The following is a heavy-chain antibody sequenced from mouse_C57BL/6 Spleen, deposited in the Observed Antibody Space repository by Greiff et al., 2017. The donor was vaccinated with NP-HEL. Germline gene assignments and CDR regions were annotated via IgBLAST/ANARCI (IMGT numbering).Heavy chain of an antibody. CDR1: GYSITSGYD. Sequence: EVQLQESGPGLVKPSQSLSLTCTVSGYSITSGYDWHWIRHFPGNKLEWMGYISYSGSTNYNPSLKSRISITHDTSKNHFFLKLNSVTTEDTATYYCARGDGTGLDYWGQGTTLTVSS. CDR2: ISYSGST. CDR3: ARGDGTGLDY. V-gene: IGHV3-1*01. J-gene: IGHJ2*01. D-gene: IGHD4-1*01.